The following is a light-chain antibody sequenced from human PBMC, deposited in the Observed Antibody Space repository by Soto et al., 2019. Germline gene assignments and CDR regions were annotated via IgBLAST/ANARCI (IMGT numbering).Light chain of an antibody. J-gene: IGKJ1*01. CDR2: DAS. CDR1: QGIKNF. Sequence: DIRMTQSPPSLSASVGDKVTITCRASQGIKNFLAWYHQKPGDIPKLLMYDASTLQSGASSRFSGSGSGTVFTLTINSLQPEDDGTYYCQRYDSVPRTFGQGTKVEVK. CDR3: QRYDSVPRT. V-gene: IGKV1-27*01.